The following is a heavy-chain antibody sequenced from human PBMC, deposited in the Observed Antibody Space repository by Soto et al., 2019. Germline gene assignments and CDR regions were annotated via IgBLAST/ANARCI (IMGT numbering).Heavy chain of an antibody. Sequence: ASVKVSCKASGYTFTSYGISWVRQAPGQGLEWMGWISAYNGNTNYAQKLQGRVTMTTDTSTSTAYMELRSLRSDDTAVYYCARDWSYYRCSGGSCLTPDAFDIWGQGTMVTVSS. V-gene: IGHV1-18*01. CDR2: ISAYNGNT. D-gene: IGHD2-15*01. CDR3: ARDWSYYRCSGGSCLTPDAFDI. J-gene: IGHJ3*02. CDR1: GYTFTSYG.